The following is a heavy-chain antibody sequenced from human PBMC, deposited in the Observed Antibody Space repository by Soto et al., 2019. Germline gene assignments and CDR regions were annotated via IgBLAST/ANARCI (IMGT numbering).Heavy chain of an antibody. CDR2: ISTSSSYI. CDR1: GFTFSSYS. D-gene: IGHD6-19*01. CDR3: ARGGSGRYEDVDY. V-gene: IGHV3-21*01. Sequence: EVQLVESGGGLVKPGGSLRLSCAASGFTFSSYSMNWVRQAPGKGLEWVSSISTSSSYIYYADSVKGRFTISRDNAKNSMYLKMNSLRAEDTAVYYCARGGSGRYEDVDYWGQGTLVTVSS. J-gene: IGHJ4*02.